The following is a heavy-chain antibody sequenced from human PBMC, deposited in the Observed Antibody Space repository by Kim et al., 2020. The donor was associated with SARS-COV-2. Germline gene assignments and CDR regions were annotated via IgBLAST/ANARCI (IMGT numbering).Heavy chain of an antibody. CDR1: GFTFNRYG. CDR3: ARVPYSSSWRGYGMDV. CDR2: IWDDGRRK. D-gene: IGHD6-13*01. V-gene: IGHV3-33*07. Sequence: GGSLRLSCEASGFTFNRYGMYWVRQAPGKGLEWVAVIWDDGRRKDYEDSVKGRFTISRDNSKNTLSLQLDSLRVEDTAVYYCARVPYSSSWRGYGMDVWGQGTTVTVSS. J-gene: IGHJ6*02.